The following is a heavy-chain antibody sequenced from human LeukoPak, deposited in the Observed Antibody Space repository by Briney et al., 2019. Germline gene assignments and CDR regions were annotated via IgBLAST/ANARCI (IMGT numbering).Heavy chain of an antibody. J-gene: IGHJ3*02. D-gene: IGHD1-26*01. CDR3: AREGILAYSGSSPSSYAFDI. V-gene: IGHV4-34*01. CDR1: GGSFSGYY. CDR2: INHSGST. Sequence: SETLSLTCAVYGGSFSGYYWSWVRQPPGKGLEWIGEINHSGSTNYNPSLKSRVTISVDTSKNQFSLRLSSVTAADTAVYYCAREGILAYSGSSPSSYAFDIRGQGTMVTVSS.